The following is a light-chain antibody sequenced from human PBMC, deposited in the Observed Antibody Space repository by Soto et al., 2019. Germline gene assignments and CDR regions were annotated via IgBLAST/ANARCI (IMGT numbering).Light chain of an antibody. Sequence: QLVLTQSPSASASLGASVKLTCTLSSGHSSYAIAWHQLLPEKGPRFLMKLTSDGSHSKGDGIPDRFSGSSSGAERYLTISSLQSEDEADYYCQTWGTGIKWVFGGGTKLTVL. V-gene: IGLV4-69*01. CDR1: SGHSSYA. CDR2: LTSDGSH. CDR3: QTWGTGIKWV. J-gene: IGLJ3*02.